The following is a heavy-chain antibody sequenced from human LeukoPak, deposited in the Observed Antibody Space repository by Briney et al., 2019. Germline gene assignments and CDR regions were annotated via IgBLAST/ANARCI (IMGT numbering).Heavy chain of an antibody. D-gene: IGHD6-13*01. CDR2: INSDGSSR. Sequence: GGSLRLSCAASGFTFSNYWMHWVRQAPGKGLVWVSRINSDGSSRNYADSVKGRFTISRDNAKNSLYLQMNSLRAEDTAVYYCASASSHRIAAGGDYWGQGTLVTVSS. CDR3: ASASSHRIAAGGDY. CDR1: GFTFSNYW. V-gene: IGHV3-74*01. J-gene: IGHJ4*02.